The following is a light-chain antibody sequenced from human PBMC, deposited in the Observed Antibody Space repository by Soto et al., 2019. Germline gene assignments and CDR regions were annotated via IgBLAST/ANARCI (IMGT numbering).Light chain of an antibody. CDR1: SSNIGAGYD. CDR3: QSYDSSLSGWV. J-gene: IGLJ3*02. Sequence: QSVLTQPPSVSGAPGQRVTISCTESSSNIGAGYDVHWYQQLPGTAPKLLIYGNSNRPSGVPDRFSGSKSGTSASLAITGLQPEDVADYYCQSYDSSLSGWVFGGGTKVTVL. V-gene: IGLV1-40*01. CDR2: GNS.